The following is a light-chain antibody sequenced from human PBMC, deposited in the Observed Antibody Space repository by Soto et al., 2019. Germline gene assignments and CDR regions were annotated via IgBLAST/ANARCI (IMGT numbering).Light chain of an antibody. V-gene: IGKV3-20*01. J-gene: IGKJ1*01. CDR1: QSVGSNY. Sequence: VFTHSPGKLYLSPGERATLSCRASQSVGSNYLAWYQQKPGQAPRLLIYGASSRATGIPDRFSGSGSGTDFTLTISRLQPEDFAVYYCQQYGSSPWTFGQGTKVDIK. CDR3: QQYGSSPWT. CDR2: GAS.